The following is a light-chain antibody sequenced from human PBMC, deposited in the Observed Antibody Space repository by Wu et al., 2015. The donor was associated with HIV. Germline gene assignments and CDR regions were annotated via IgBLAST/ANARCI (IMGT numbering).Light chain of an antibody. J-gene: IGKJ2*03. CDR3: QQYDNWPPLYS. CDR2: DAT. CDR1: QRISSN. V-gene: IGKV3-15*01. Sequence: EIVMTQSPATLSVSPGERATLSCRASQRISSNLAWYQQKSGQAPRLLIYDATTRATGVPARFSGSGFGTDFTLTISGLQSEDFALYYCQQYDNWPPLYSFGQGTKLEIK.